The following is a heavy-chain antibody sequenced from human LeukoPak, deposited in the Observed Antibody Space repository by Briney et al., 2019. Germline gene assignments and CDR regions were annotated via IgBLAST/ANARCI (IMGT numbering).Heavy chain of an antibody. CDR3: ARVPYYYDSSGYYSSGGYFDY. Sequence: ASVKVSCKASGYTFTSYAMHWVRQAPGQRLEWMGWINAGNGNTKYSQEFQGRVTITRDTSASTAYMELSSLRSEDMAVYYCARVPYYYDSSGYYSSGGYFDYWGQGTLSPSPQ. J-gene: IGHJ4*02. CDR2: INAGNGNT. CDR1: GYTFTSYA. V-gene: IGHV1-3*03. D-gene: IGHD3-22*01.